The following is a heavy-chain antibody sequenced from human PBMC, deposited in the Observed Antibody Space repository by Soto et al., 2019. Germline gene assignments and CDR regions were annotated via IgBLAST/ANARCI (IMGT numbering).Heavy chain of an antibody. CDR1: GSTFSSYG. CDR2: ISYDGSNK. Sequence: VGSLRLSCAASGSTFSSYGMHWVRQARGKGLEWVAVISYDGSNKYYADSVKGRFTISRDNSKNTLYLQMNSLRAEDTAVYYCAKDRYRGRYYYYYGMDVWGQGATVTVSS. CDR3: AKDRYRGRYYYYYGMDV. J-gene: IGHJ6*02. V-gene: IGHV3-30*18. D-gene: IGHD3-16*01.